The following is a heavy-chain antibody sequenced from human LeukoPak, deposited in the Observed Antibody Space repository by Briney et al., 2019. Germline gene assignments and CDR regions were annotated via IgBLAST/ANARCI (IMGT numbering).Heavy chain of an antibody. CDR2: IYYSGSI. J-gene: IGHJ6*02. Sequence: SQTLSLTCTVSGVSISSCDYYWRWIRQPPGKGLEWIGYIYYSGSIYDNPSLKSRVTISVDTSKNQFSLKLSSVTAADTAVYYCARGRGTYYYYYYGMDVWGQGTTVTVSS. D-gene: IGHD3/OR15-3a*01. CDR1: GVSISSCDYY. V-gene: IGHV4-30-4*01. CDR3: ARGRGTYYYYYYGMDV.